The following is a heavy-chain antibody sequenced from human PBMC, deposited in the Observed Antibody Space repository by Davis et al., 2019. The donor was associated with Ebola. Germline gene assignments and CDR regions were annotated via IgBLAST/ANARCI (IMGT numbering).Heavy chain of an antibody. J-gene: IGHJ4*02. CDR2: ISHSGST. V-gene: IGHV4-34*01. D-gene: IGHD3-16*01. Sequence: SETLSLTCAVSGGSFKDYFWSWIRQPPGKGLEWIGEISHSGSTNYNPSLKSRVTISVDTSKNQFSLKLSSVTAADTAVYYCASWGREGYWGQGTLVTVSS. CDR1: GGSFKDYF. CDR3: ASWGREGY.